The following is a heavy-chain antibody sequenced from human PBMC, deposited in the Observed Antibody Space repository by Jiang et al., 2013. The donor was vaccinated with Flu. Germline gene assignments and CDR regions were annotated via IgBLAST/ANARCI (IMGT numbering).Heavy chain of an antibody. CDR3: ARDLGGAAAGRIVRFDP. J-gene: IGHJ5*02. Sequence: GSGLVKPSETLSLTCTVSGGSISSYYWSWIRQPPGKGLEWIGYIYYSGSTNYNPSLKSRVTISVDTSKNQFSLKLSSVTAADTAVYYCARDLGGAAAGRIVRFDPWGQGTLVTVSS. CDR1: GGSISSYY. CDR2: IYYSGST. D-gene: IGHD6-13*01. V-gene: IGHV4-59*01.